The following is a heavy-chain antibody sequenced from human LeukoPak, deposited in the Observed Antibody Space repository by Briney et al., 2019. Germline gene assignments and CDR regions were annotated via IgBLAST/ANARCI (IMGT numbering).Heavy chain of an antibody. D-gene: IGHD3-22*01. Sequence: GGSLRLSCAASGFTFSSYSMNWVRQAPGKGLEWVSSISSSSSYVYYADSVKGRFTISRDNAKNSLYLQMNSLRAEDTAVYYCARDLKRRVYYDSSGSDDAFDIWGQGTMVTVSS. CDR1: GFTFSSYS. CDR3: ARDLKRRVYYDSSGSDDAFDI. CDR2: ISSSSSYV. J-gene: IGHJ3*02. V-gene: IGHV3-21*01.